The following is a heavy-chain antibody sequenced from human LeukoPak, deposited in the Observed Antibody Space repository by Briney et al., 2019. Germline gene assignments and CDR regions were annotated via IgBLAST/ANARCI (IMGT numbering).Heavy chain of an antibody. CDR2: ISYHGSNK. V-gene: IGHV3-30-3*01. CDR1: GFTFSSYA. D-gene: IGHD6-13*01. Sequence: GGSLRLSCAASGFTFSSYAMQWVRQAPGKGLQWVAIISYHGSNKYYADSVKGRFTISRDNSKNTLCLQMNSLRAEDTAVYYCAKDRSSSWYYYYGMDVWGQGTTVTVSS. CDR3: AKDRSSSWYYYYGMDV. J-gene: IGHJ6*02.